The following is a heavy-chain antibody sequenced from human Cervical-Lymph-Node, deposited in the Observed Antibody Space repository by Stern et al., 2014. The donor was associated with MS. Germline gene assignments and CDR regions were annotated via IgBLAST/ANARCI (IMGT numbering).Heavy chain of an antibody. CDR1: GYTFTSYG. CDR3: ARVRTTVTSYYYYGMDV. Sequence: VHLVESGAEVKKPGASVKVSCKASGYTFTSYGISWVRQAPGQGLEWMGWISAYNGNTNYAPKLQGRVTRTPDTSTSTAYMELRSLRSDDTAVYYCARVRTTVTSYYYYGMDVWGQGTTVTVSS. J-gene: IGHJ6*02. CDR2: ISAYNGNT. V-gene: IGHV1-18*01. D-gene: IGHD4-17*01.